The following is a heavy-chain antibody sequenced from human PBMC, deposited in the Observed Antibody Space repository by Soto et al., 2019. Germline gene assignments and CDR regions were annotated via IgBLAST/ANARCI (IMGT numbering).Heavy chain of an antibody. D-gene: IGHD3-22*01. CDR1: GGSFSGYY. CDR3: ASSKGYYYDSSGYSYDYYYVMDV. V-gene: IGHV4-34*01. Sequence: SQILSLTCAVYGGSFSGYYWSWIRQPPSKGLEWIGEINHSASTNYNPSLQSRVTISVDTSKNQLSPKLSSVTAADAAVYYCASSKGYYYDSSGYSYDYYYVMDVWGQGTSV. J-gene: IGHJ6*02. CDR2: INHSAST.